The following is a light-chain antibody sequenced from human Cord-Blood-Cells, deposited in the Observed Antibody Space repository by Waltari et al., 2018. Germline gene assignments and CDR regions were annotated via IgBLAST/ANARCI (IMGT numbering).Light chain of an antibody. Sequence: QSALTQPASVSGSPGQSITISCTGTSSDVGRYNLVSWYQQHPGKAPKLMIYEGSKRPSGVSNRYSCSQSGNTASLTISVLQAEDEADYYCCSYAGSSTWVFGGGTKLTVL. CDR2: EGS. J-gene: IGLJ3*02. V-gene: IGLV2-23*01. CDR3: CSYAGSSTWV. CDR1: SSDVGRYNL.